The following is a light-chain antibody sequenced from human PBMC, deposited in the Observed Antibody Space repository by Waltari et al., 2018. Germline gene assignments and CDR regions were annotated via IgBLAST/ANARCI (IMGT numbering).Light chain of an antibody. Sequence: QSALTQPASVSGSPGQSITISCTGASIAVESYNLVPWYQQPPNKAPKLMIYSYNKRPSGVSTRFSGSKSGNTASLTISGLQAEDEADYYCCSYAGSGTTWVFGGGTKLTVL. CDR1: SIAVESYNL. CDR2: SYN. V-gene: IGLV2-23*01. J-gene: IGLJ3*02. CDR3: CSYAGSGTTWV.